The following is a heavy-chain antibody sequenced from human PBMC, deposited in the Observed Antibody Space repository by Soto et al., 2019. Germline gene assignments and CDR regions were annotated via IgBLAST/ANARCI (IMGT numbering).Heavy chain of an antibody. J-gene: IGHJ4*02. Sequence: SLTCPVSGGSISSYYWSWIRQPPGKGLEWIGYIYYSGSTNYNPSLKSRVTISVDTSKNQFSLKLSSVTAADTAVYYCARGGRGRTSWALFDYWGQGTLVTVSS. CDR2: IYYSGST. CDR1: GGSISSYY. V-gene: IGHV4-59*01. CDR3: ARGGRGRTSWALFDY. D-gene: IGHD2-2*01.